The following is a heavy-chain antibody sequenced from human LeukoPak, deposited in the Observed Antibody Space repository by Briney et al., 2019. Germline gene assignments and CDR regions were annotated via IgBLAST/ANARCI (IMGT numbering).Heavy chain of an antibody. J-gene: IGHJ4*02. Sequence: GGSLRLSCAASGFTFSNHGMNWVRQAPGKGLEWLSGVSPPGGGTYYADSVKGRFTISRDDSKNTLSLQMNSLRAEDTAVYYCAKGDIVVVPDQFDYWGQGTLVTVSS. CDR2: VSPPGGGT. CDR3: AKGDIVVVPDQFDY. D-gene: IGHD2-2*01. CDR1: GFTFSNHG. V-gene: IGHV3-23*01.